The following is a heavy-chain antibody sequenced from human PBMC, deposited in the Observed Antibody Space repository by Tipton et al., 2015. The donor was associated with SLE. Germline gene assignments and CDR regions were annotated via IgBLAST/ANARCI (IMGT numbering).Heavy chain of an antibody. CDR3: AKGAAGSGWPYYFYYGMDV. Sequence: SLRLSCAASAFILSSYAMSWVRQAPGKGLEWVSSISGSGGSTYYADSVKGRFTISRDNSKNTLSLQINSLRAEDTAVYYCAKGAAGSGWPYYFYYGMDVWGQGTTVTVSS. D-gene: IGHD6-19*01. CDR1: AFILSSYA. CDR2: ISGSGGST. J-gene: IGHJ6*02. V-gene: IGHV3-23*01.